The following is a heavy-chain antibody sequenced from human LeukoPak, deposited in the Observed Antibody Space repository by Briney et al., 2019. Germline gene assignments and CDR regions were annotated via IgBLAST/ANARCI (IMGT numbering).Heavy chain of an antibody. V-gene: IGHV3-30*04. CDR2: ISYDGSNK. D-gene: IGHD3-16*01. CDR3: ARDFRAGGVTSKACDI. Sequence: GGSLRLSCAASGFTFSNYAIHWVCQAPGKGLEWVAVISYDGSNKYYADSVKGRFTISRDNSKNTLYLQMNSLRAEDTAVYYCARDFRAGGVTSKACDIWGQGTMVTVSS. J-gene: IGHJ3*02. CDR1: GFTFSNYA.